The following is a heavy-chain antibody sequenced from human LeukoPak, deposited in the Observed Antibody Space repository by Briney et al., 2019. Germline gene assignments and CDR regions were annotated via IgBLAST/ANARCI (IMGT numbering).Heavy chain of an antibody. V-gene: IGHV3-74*01. J-gene: IGHJ1*01. CDR3: ARAPSEIGGYYPEYFRH. D-gene: IGHD3-22*01. Sequence: SGGPRRASFEAPELTSSTYWMPGARQAPGKGRGWAYRIKSDGSTNYADSVKGRFTISRDNAKNTVSLQMNSLRPEDTGVYYCARAPSEIGGYYPEYFRHWGQGTLVTVSS. CDR2: IKSDGST. CDR1: ELTSSTYW.